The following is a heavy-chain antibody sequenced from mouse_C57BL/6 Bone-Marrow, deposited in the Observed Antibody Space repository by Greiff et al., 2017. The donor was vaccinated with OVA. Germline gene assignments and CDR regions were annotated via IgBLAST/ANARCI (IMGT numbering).Heavy chain of an antibody. V-gene: IGHV1-62-2*01. CDR2: FYPGSGSI. Sequence: LVESGAELVKPGASVKLSCKASGYTFTEYTIHWVKQRSGQGLEWIGWFYPGSGSIKYNEKFKDKATLTADKSSSTVYMELSRLTSEDSAVYFCARHPDGYYGDYWDFDVWGTGTTVTVSS. J-gene: IGHJ1*03. D-gene: IGHD2-3*01. CDR3: ARHPDGYYGDYWDFDV. CDR1: GYTFTEYT.